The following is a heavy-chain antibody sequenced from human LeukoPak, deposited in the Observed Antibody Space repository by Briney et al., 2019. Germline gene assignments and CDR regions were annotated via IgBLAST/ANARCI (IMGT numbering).Heavy chain of an antibody. V-gene: IGHV1-46*01. CDR2: ISPSGGST. CDR3: ARAQIYDYVWGSYRPFDY. D-gene: IGHD3-16*02. J-gene: IGHJ4*02. CDR1: GYTFTSNY. Sequence: ASVKVSCKAFGYTFTSNYMHWVRQAPGQGPEWMGVISPSGGSTTYAQKFQGRVTLTRDMSTSTDYLELSSLRSEDTAVYYCARAQIYDYVWGSYRPFDYWGQGTLVTVSS.